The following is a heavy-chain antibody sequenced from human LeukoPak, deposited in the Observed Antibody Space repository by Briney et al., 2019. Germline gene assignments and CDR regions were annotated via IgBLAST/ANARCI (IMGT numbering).Heavy chain of an antibody. CDR3: AGDSSGFYSSFDD. D-gene: IGHD3-22*01. Sequence: GRSLRLSCAASGFTFSNYAMSWVRQAPGKGLEWVSSISGSGDSTYYADSVKGRFTISRDNSKNTLYLQMNSLRGDDTALYYCAGDSSGFYSSFDDWGQGTRVTVSS. CDR2: ISGSGDST. V-gene: IGHV3-23*01. CDR1: GFTFSNYA. J-gene: IGHJ4*02.